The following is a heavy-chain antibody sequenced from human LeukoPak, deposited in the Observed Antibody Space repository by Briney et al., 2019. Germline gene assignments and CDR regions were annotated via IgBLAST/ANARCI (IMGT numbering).Heavy chain of an antibody. V-gene: IGHV3-7*01. CDR3: VAGSGWRLDY. D-gene: IGHD6-19*01. CDR2: IKTDGSEK. J-gene: IGHJ4*02. CDR1: GFTFSNYW. Sequence: GGSLRLSCEGSGFTFSNYWMGWVRQAPGKGLQWVANIKTDGSEKCYVDSVKGRFTISRDNAKNSLYVQMNSLRVEDTAVYYCVAGSGWRLDYWGQGTLVTVSS.